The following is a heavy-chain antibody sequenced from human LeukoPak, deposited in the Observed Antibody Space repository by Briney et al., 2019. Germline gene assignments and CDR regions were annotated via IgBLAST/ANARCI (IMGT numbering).Heavy chain of an antibody. CDR2: ISSSSSYI. CDR1: GGSISSGGYS. J-gene: IGHJ4*02. D-gene: IGHD4-17*01. CDR3: ARSPLLRRFDY. Sequence: ETLSLTCAVSGGSISSGGYSWSWVRQAPGKGLEWVSSISSSSSYIYYADSVKGRFTISRDNAKNSLYLQMNSLRAEDTAVYYCARSPLLRRFDYWGQGTLVTVSS. V-gene: IGHV3-21*01.